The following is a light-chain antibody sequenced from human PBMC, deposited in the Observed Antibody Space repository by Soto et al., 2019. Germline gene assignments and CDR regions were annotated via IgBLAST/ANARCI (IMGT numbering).Light chain of an antibody. J-gene: IGKJ5*01. CDR2: GAS. CDR1: QSVSGDY. CDR3: QQYRMSPNT. V-gene: IGKV3-20*01. Sequence: EIVLTQSPATLSLSPGERVALSCRASQSVSGDYIAWYQQKSGQAPRLLIYGASNRATDIPDRFSGSGSGTDFSLTIRGLKPEDFAVYYCQQYRMSPNTFGQGTRLEIK.